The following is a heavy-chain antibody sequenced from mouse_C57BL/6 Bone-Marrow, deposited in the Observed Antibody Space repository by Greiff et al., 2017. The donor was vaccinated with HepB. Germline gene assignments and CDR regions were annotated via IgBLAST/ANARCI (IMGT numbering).Heavy chain of an antibody. Sequence: DVQLVESGPGMVKPSQSLSLTCTVTGYSITSGYDWHWIRHFPGNKLEWMGYISYSGSTNYNPSLKSRISITHDTSKNHFFLKLNSVTTEDTATYYCARGRYYWYFDVWGTGTTVTVSS. CDR3: ARGRYYWYFDV. CDR1: GYSITSGYD. J-gene: IGHJ1*03. V-gene: IGHV3-1*01. CDR2: ISYSGST.